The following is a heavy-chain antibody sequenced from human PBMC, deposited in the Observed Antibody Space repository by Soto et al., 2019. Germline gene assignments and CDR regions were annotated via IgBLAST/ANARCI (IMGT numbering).Heavy chain of an antibody. V-gene: IGHV4-61*01. CDR3: ARHELGGFFDY. CDR1: DGSASSGSYV. J-gene: IGHJ4*02. CDR2: IYNSGTT. D-gene: IGHD3-10*01. Sequence: PSETLSLTCSVSDGSASSGSYVWTWIRQSPGKGLEWIGYIYNSGTTKYNPSLKSRVIMSLDGSEKQISLKLISVTAADTAVYYCARHELGGFFDYWGQGTLVTVSS.